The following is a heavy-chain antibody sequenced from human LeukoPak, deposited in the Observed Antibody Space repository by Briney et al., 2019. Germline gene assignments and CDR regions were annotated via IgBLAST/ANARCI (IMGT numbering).Heavy chain of an antibody. CDR1: GDSISSYY. CDR3: ASRYGSGSYGFDY. CDR2: IYYSGST. J-gene: IGHJ4*02. Sequence: SETLSLTCTVSGDSISSYYWSWIRQPPGKGLEWIGYIYYSGSTNYNPSLKSRVTISVDTSKNQFSLKLSSVTAADTAVYYCASRYGSGSYGFDYWGQGMLVTVSS. D-gene: IGHD3-10*01. V-gene: IGHV4-59*01.